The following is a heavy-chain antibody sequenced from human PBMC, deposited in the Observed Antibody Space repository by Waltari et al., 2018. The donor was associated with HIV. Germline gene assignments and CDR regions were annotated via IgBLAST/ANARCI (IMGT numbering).Heavy chain of an antibody. Sequence: QVQLQQWGAGLLKPSETLSLTCAVYGGSFSGYYWSWIRQPPGKGLEWIGEINHSGSTNYNPSLKSRVTISVDTSKNQFSLKLSSVTAADTAVYYCARMQNRQLAYFDYWGQGTLVTVSS. CDR3: ARMQNRQLAYFDY. CDR2: INHSGST. CDR1: GGSFSGYY. J-gene: IGHJ4*02. V-gene: IGHV4-34*01. D-gene: IGHD6-6*01.